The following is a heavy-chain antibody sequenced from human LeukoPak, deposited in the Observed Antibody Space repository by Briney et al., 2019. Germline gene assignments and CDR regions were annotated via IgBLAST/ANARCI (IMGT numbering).Heavy chain of an antibody. CDR2: MNPNSGNT. V-gene: IGHV1-8*03. J-gene: IGHJ6*03. CDR1: GYTFTSYD. D-gene: IGHD1-26*01. Sequence: ASVKVSCKASGYTFTSYDINWVRQATGQGLEWMGWMNPNSGNTGYAQKFQGRVTITRNTSISTAYMELSSLRSEDTAVYYCARAPYSGKYYYYYMDVWGKGTTVTVS. CDR3: ARAPYSGKYYYYYMDV.